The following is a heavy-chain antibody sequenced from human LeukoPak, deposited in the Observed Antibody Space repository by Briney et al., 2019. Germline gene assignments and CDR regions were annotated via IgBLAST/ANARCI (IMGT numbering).Heavy chain of an antibody. CDR1: GFTFDDYA. J-gene: IGHJ5*02. V-gene: IGHV3-9*01. CDR2: ISWNSGSI. Sequence: GGSLRLSCAASGFTFDDYAMHWVRQAPGKGLEWVSGISWNSGSIGYADSVKGRFTISRDNAKNSLYLQMNSLRAEDTALYYCAKDIRSVFPYCSGGSCLNWFDPWGQGTLVTVSS. CDR3: AKDIRSVFPYCSGGSCLNWFDP. D-gene: IGHD2-15*01.